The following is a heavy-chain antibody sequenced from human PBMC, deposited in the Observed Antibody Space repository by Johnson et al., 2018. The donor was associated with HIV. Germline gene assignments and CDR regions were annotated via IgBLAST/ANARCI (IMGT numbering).Heavy chain of an antibody. D-gene: IGHD1-26*01. CDR2: INWNGGNR. V-gene: IGHV3-20*04. CDR1: GFTFDDHG. CDR3: ARGVGATTVAAFDI. J-gene: IGHJ3*02. Sequence: VQLVESGGGVVRPGGFLRLSCAASGFTFDDHGMSWVRQAPGKELEWISGINWNGGNRGYADSVKGQFIISRDNGKNSLYLQMNSLRAEDTALYYCARGVGATTVAAFDIWGQGTMVTVSS.